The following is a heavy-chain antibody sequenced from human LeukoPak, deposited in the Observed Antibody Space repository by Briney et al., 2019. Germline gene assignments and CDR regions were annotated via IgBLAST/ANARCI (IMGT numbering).Heavy chain of an antibody. CDR2: IYYSGST. J-gene: IGHJ5*02. CDR3: ARDSGTTGEVKFDP. D-gene: IGHD3-10*01. Sequence: SETLSLTCTVSGGSISSSTYYWGWIRQPPGKGLEWIGIIYYSGSTYNPSLKSRVILSLDTSNNHFSLKLISVTAADTAVYYCARDSGTTGEVKFDPWGQGMLVTVSS. CDR1: GGSISSSTYY. V-gene: IGHV4-39*07.